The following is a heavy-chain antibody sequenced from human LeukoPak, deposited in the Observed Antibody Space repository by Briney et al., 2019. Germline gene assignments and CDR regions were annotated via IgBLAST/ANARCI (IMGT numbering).Heavy chain of an antibody. CDR3: ARNPYYDFWSGYYHNWFDP. CDR2: IYYSGST. V-gene: IGHV4-59*01. Sequence: SETLSLTCTVSGGSISSYYWSWIRQPPGKGLEWIGYIYYSGSTNYNPSLKSRVTISVDTSKNQFSLKLSSVTAADTAVYYCARNPYYDFWSGYYHNWFDPWAREPWSPSPQ. D-gene: IGHD3-3*01. J-gene: IGHJ5*02. CDR1: GGSISSYY.